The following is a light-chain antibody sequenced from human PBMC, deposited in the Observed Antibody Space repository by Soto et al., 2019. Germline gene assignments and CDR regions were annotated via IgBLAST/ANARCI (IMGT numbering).Light chain of an antibody. CDR1: SSDVGGYNY. Sequence: QSALTQPPSASGSPGQSVAISCTGTSSDVGGYNYVSWYQQHPGKAPKLMIYEVNKRPSGVPDRFSGSKSGNTASLTVSGLQAEDEADYYCNSYAGDIIRFVFGTGTKVTVL. CDR3: NSYAGDIIRFV. V-gene: IGLV2-8*01. CDR2: EVN. J-gene: IGLJ1*01.